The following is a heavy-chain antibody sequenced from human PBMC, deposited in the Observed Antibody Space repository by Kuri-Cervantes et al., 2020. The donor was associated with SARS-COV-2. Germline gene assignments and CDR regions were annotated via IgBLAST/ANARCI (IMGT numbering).Heavy chain of an antibody. CDR3: ARAPYDYIWGSYRYYFDY. D-gene: IGHD3-16*02. Sequence: LRLSCTVSGGSISSGDYYWSWIRQPPGKGLEWIGYIYYSGSTYYNPSLKSRVTISVDTSKNQFSLKLSSVTAADTAVYYCARAPYDYIWGSYRYYFDYWGQGTLVTVSP. CDR1: GGSISSGDYY. CDR2: IYYSGST. J-gene: IGHJ4*02. V-gene: IGHV4-30-4*01.